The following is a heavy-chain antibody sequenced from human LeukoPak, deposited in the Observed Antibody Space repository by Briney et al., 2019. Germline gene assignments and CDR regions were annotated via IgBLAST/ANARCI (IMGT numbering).Heavy chain of an antibody. CDR2: ISGSGAST. Sequence: PGGSLRLSCAASGFTFSNYGMSWVRQAPGKGLDWVSTISGSGASTYYADSVKGRFTISRDNSKNTLYLQMNSLRAEDTAVYYCAKDPNRITISHFDYWGQGTLVTVSS. CDR1: GFTFSNYG. J-gene: IGHJ4*02. CDR3: AKDPNRITISHFDY. D-gene: IGHD3-9*01. V-gene: IGHV3-23*01.